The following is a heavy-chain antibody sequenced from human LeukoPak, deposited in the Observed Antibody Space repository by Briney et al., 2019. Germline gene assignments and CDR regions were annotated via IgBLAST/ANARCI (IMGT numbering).Heavy chain of an antibody. CDR2: ISWDSGSI. CDR3: ARDWVRSSCTD. CDR1: GFIFDDYA. V-gene: IGHV3-9*01. J-gene: IGHJ4*02. D-gene: IGHD6-13*01. Sequence: GGSLRLSCAASGFIFDDYAMPWVRQAPGKGLEWVGGISWDSGSIGYADSMKGRFTISRDNAKNSLYLQMNSLRAEDTAVYYCARDWVRSSCTDWGQGNLVTVSS.